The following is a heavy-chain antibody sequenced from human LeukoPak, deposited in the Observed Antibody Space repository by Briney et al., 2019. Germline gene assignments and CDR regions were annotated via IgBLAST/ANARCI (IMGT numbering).Heavy chain of an antibody. CDR2: ISSTSSYI. D-gene: IGHD3-10*01. CDR1: GFTFSSYA. J-gene: IGHJ4*02. CDR3: GREGGVYGSDY. Sequence: GGSLRLSCAASGFTFSSYAMSWVRQAPGKGLEWVSSISSTSSYIYYADSVKGRFTVSRDNAKKSLYLQMNSLRAEDTAVYYCGREGGVYGSDYWGQGTLVTVSS. V-gene: IGHV3-21*01.